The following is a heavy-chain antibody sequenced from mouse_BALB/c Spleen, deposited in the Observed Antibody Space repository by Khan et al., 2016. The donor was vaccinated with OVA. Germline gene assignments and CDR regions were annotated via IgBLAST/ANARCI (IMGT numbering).Heavy chain of an antibody. CDR1: GYTFSSYW. Sequence: QVRLQQSGAELVKPGASVKLSCKASGYTFSSYWMHWVKQRPGQGLEWIGEIDPSDSHTNYNQKFKGKATLNVDKSSSTAYMHLSSLTSEDSAVYHCARSYYYGSSAWFAFLGLGALFTVSA. D-gene: IGHD1-1*01. CDR2: IDPSDSHT. V-gene: IGHV1-69*02. CDR3: ARSYYYGSSAWFAF. J-gene: IGHJ3*01.